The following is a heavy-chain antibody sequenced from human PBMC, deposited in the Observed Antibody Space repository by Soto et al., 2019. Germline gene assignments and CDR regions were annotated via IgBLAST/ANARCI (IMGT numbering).Heavy chain of an antibody. J-gene: IGHJ6*02. CDR2: IYPGDSDT. CDR3: ARHANYDFWSGYTRPYYYGMDV. D-gene: IGHD3-3*01. V-gene: IGHV5-51*01. CDR1: GYSFTSYW. Sequence: RESLKISCKGSGYSFTSYWIGWVRQMPGKGLEWMGIIYPGDSDTRYSPSFQGQVTISADKSISTAYLQWSSLKASDTAMYYCARHANYDFWSGYTRPYYYGMDVWGQGTTVTVSS.